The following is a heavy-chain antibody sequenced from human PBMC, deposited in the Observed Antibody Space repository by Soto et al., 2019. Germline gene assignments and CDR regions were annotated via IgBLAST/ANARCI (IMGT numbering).Heavy chain of an antibody. J-gene: IGHJ6*02. CDR3: ARWGHSSSSSYYYYYGMDV. V-gene: IGHV1-18*04. Sequence: QVQLVQSGAEVKKPGASVKVSCKASGYTFTSYGISWVRQAPGQGLEWMGWISAYNGNTNYAQKLQGRVTMTTDTATSTAYMELRSLRSDDTAVYYCARWGHSSSSSYYYYYGMDVWGQGTTVTVSS. D-gene: IGHD6-6*01. CDR2: ISAYNGNT. CDR1: GYTFTSYG.